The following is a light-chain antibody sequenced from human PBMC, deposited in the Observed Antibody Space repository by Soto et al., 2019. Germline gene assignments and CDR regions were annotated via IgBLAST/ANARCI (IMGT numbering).Light chain of an antibody. V-gene: IGKV1-5*03. CDR2: AAS. J-gene: IGKJ1*01. Sequence: DIQMTQSPSALSASIGDRVTITCRASQSISIWLAWYQQKPGKAPKLLIYAASSLESGVPSRFSGSGSGTEFTLTISSLQPEDVATYYCQNFDSAPQTFGQGTKVDIK. CDR3: QNFDSAPQT. CDR1: QSISIW.